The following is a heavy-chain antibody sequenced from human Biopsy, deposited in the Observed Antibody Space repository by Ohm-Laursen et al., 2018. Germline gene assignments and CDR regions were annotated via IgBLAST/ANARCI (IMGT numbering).Heavy chain of an antibody. V-gene: IGHV3-11*01. D-gene: IGHD2-21*01. CDR3: AKIPPSRCDSGECYPIFDY. CDR1: GFHFSDYY. Sequence: GSLRLSCAASGFHFSDYYMSWIRQAPGKGLEWLSYISPTADIIFDTDSVKGRFTISRDNAKNSLYLQMNSLRAEDTAIYYCAKIPPSRCDSGECYPIFDYWGQGTLVTVSS. J-gene: IGHJ4*02. CDR2: ISPTADII.